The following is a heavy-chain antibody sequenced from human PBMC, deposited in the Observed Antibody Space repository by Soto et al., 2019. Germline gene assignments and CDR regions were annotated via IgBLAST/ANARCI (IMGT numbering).Heavy chain of an antibody. Sequence: PGGSLRLSCAVSGFTFRRYAMSWVRQAPGKRLEWVSAISDSGGSTYYADSVKGRFTISRDNSKNTLYLQMNSLRADDTAMYYCAPPGGSADYWGQGTLVTVSS. CDR2: ISDSGGST. CDR1: GFTFRRYA. CDR3: APPGGSADY. D-gene: IGHD3-16*01. J-gene: IGHJ4*02. V-gene: IGHV3-23*01.